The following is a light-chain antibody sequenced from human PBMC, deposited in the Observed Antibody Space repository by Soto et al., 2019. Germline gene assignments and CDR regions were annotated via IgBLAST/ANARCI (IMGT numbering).Light chain of an antibody. Sequence: QPVLTQPPSASGTPGQRVTISCSGSSSSIAGNTVNWFQQLPGTAPKLLIYSDNHRPSGVPDRFSGSESGTSASLAISGLQSEDEADYYCATWADSLKTYVFGAGTKLTVL. V-gene: IGLV1-44*01. CDR2: SDN. CDR3: ATWADSLKTYV. J-gene: IGLJ1*01. CDR1: SSSIAGNT.